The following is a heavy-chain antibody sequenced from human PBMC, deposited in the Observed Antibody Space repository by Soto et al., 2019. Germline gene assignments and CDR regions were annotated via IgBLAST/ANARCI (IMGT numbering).Heavy chain of an antibody. V-gene: IGHV4-30-2*01. D-gene: IGHD4-4*01. CDR2: IYHSGST. Sequence: GRGLEWIGYIYHSGSTYYIPSLRSRVAISMDRAKNQFSLHLSSVTAEDTAVYFCARVRYSDNWHGLIDFWGLGTLVTVSS. CDR3: ARVRYSDNWHGLIDF. J-gene: IGHJ4*02.